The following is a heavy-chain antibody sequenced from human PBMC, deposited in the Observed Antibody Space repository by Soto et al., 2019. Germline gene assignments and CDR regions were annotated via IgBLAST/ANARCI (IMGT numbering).Heavy chain of an antibody. CDR2: FSGSGGST. D-gene: IGHD3-9*01. CDR3: AKGAPYFDILGPGDY. Sequence: PGGSLRLSCAASGFTFSSYAMSWVRQAPGKGLEWVSGFSGSGGSTYYAASVKGRFTISRDNSKNTLYLQMNSLRAEDTAIYYCAKGAPYFDILGPGDYWGQGTVVTVSS. CDR1: GFTFSSYA. J-gene: IGHJ4*02. V-gene: IGHV3-23*01.